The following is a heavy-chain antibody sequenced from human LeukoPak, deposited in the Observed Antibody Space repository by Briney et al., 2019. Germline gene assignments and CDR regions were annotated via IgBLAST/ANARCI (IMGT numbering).Heavy chain of an antibody. CDR3: ARLGGTLLWFGELSESDY. CDR1: GYTFTSYG. V-gene: IGHV1-18*01. J-gene: IGHJ4*02. CDR2: ISAYNGNT. Sequence: ASVKVSCKASGYTFTSYGISWVRQAPGQGLEWMGWISAYNGNTNYAQKLQGRVTMTTDTSTSTAYMELRSLRSDDTAVYYCARLGGTLLWFGELSESDYWGQGTLVTVSS. D-gene: IGHD3-10*01.